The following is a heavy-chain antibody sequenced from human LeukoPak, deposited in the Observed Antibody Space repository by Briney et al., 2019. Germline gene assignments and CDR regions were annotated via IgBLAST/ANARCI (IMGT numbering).Heavy chain of an antibody. CDR1: GGSFSGYY. CDR3: ASHNYDILTGYSFDY. CDR2: INHSGST. J-gene: IGHJ4*02. D-gene: IGHD3-9*01. Sequence: SETLSLTCAVYGGSFSGYYWSLIRQPPGKGLEWIGEINHSGSTNYNPSLKSRVTISVDTSKNQFSLKLSSVTAADTAVYYCASHNYDILTGYSFDYWGQGTLVTVSS. V-gene: IGHV4-34*01.